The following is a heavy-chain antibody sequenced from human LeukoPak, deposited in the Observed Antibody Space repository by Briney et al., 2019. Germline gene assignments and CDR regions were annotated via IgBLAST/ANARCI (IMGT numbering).Heavy chain of an antibody. V-gene: IGHV3-66*01. D-gene: IGHD6-6*01. CDR1: GITVISNY. J-gene: IGHJ6*02. CDR3: ARASPADYYGMDV. Sequence: GGSLRISCAASGITVISNYMAWVRQAPGKGLEWVSVISSGGSTYYADSVKGRFTISRDNSKNTVYLQMNSLRAEDTAVYYCARASPADYYGMDVWGQGTTVTVSS. CDR2: ISSGGST.